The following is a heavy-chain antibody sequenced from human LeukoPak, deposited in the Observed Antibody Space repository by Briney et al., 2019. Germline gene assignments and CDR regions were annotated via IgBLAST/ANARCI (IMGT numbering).Heavy chain of an antibody. Sequence: PGGSLRLSCAASGFTFSSYAMHWVRQAPGKGLEWVAVISYDGSNKYYADSVKGRFTISRDNSKNTLYLQMNSLRAEDTAVYYCARDGGYYYDSSGVPRDYWGQGTLVTVSS. J-gene: IGHJ4*02. D-gene: IGHD3-22*01. V-gene: IGHV3-30-3*01. CDR2: ISYDGSNK. CDR1: GFTFSSYA. CDR3: ARDGGYYYDSSGVPRDY.